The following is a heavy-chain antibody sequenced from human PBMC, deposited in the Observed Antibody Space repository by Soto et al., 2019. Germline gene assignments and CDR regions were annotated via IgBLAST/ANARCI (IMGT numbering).Heavy chain of an antibody. CDR1: GGSISSYY. CDR2: IYYSGST. V-gene: IGHV4-59*01. J-gene: IGHJ5*02. D-gene: IGHD6-13*01. Sequence: SETLSLTCTVSGGSISSYYWSWIRQPPGKGLEWIGYIYYSGSTNYNPSLKSRVTISVDTSKNQFSLKLSSVTAADTAVYYCARGEAAAGTAGFDPWGQGTLVTVSS. CDR3: ARGEAAAGTAGFDP.